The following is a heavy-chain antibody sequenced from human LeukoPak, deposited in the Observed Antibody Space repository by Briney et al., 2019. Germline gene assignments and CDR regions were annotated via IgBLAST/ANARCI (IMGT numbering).Heavy chain of an antibody. D-gene: IGHD6-13*01. J-gene: IGHJ4*02. Sequence: SETLSLTCAVYGGSFSGYYWSWIRHPPGKGLEWIGEINHSGSTNYNPSLKSRVTISVDTSKNQFSLKLSSVTAADTAAYYCARGGGYSSSWYGGYFDYWGQGTLVTVSS. CDR3: ARGGGYSSSWYGGYFDY. V-gene: IGHV4-34*01. CDR2: INHSGST. CDR1: GGSFSGYY.